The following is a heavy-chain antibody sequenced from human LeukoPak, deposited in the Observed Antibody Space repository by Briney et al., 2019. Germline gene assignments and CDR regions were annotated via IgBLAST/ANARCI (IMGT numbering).Heavy chain of an antibody. J-gene: IGHJ5*02. CDR1: GYTFTSYG. D-gene: IGHD6-6*01. V-gene: IGHV1-18*01. Sequence: GASVKVSCKASGYTFTSYGISWVRQAPGQGLEWMGWISAYNGNTNYAQKFQGRVTMTRNTSISTAYMELSSLRSEDTAVYYCARGRVSRNWFDPWGQGTLVTVSS. CDR3: ARGRVSRNWFDP. CDR2: ISAYNGNT.